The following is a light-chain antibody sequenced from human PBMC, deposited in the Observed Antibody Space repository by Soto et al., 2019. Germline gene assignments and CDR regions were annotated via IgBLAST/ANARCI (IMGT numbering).Light chain of an antibody. Sequence: QSALPHPASVFGSPGQSLTISWPGTSSDVGGYNYVSWYRQHPGKAPTLMIYEVTNRPSGISNRFSGSRSGNTASLTISGLQAEDEADYYCSSYTSSGTYVFGTGTKVTVL. V-gene: IGLV2-14*01. CDR1: SSDVGGYNY. J-gene: IGLJ1*01. CDR2: EVT. CDR3: SSYTSSGTYV.